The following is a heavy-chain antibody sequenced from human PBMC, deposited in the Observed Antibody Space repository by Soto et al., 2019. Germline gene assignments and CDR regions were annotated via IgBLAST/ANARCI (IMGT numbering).Heavy chain of an antibody. CDR3: AKVRGADISDYGMDL. V-gene: IGHV3-23*01. Sequence: GLSLRLSCAASGFTFSTYVISWVRQAPGKGLEWVSGITGSGMTTYYADSVKGRFTISRDNSKNTLYLQMNNLRAEDTAVYFCAKVRGADISDYGMDLWGLVTTVSVSS. D-gene: IGHD3-9*01. CDR1: GFTFSTYV. J-gene: IGHJ6*02. CDR2: ITGSGMTT.